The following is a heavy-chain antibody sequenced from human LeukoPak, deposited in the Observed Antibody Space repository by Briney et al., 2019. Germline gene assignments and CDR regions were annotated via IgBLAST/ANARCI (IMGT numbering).Heavy chain of an antibody. J-gene: IGHJ5*02. CDR2: INPSDGST. CDR1: GYTFTNFY. Sequence: ASVKVSCKASGYTFTNFYMHWVRQAPGQGLEWMGVINPSDGSTSYAQKFQGRVTMTRDTSTSTVYMELSSLRSEDTAVYYCARDDNGDDWFDPWGQGTLVTVSS. V-gene: IGHV1-46*01. CDR3: ARDDNGDDWFDP. D-gene: IGHD4-17*01.